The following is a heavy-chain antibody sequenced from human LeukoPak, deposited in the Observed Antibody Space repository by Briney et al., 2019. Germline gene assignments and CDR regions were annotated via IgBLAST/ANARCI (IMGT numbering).Heavy chain of an antibody. CDR2: ISYDASNK. CDR1: GFTFSSFG. CDR3: AKSPTLTVVRGVTHYTPWYDGMDV. V-gene: IGHV3-30*18. Sequence: GRSLRLSCVASGFTFSSFGMHWVRQAPGKGLEWVAVISYDASNKYYADSVKGRFTISRDNSKNTLFLQMNSLRAEDTAVYYCAKSPTLTVVRGVTHYTPWYDGMDVWGQGTTVTVSS. J-gene: IGHJ6*02. D-gene: IGHD3-10*01.